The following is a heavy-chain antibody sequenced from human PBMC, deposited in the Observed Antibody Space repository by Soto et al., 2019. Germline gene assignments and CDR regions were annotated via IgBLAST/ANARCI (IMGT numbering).Heavy chain of an antibody. J-gene: IGHJ1*01. CDR2: INPTVHTT. D-gene: IGHD2-15*01. V-gene: IGHV1-46*01. CDR3: VKDAPGNNIDS. Sequence: ASVKVSYKVSGYTFTTYFIHWVRQAPGQGLEWIGIINPTVHTTSYAQKFQGRVTMTSDTSTSTVYMEMRSLRSEDTVVYYCVKDAPGNNIDSWGQGDLLTISS. CDR1: GYTFTTYF.